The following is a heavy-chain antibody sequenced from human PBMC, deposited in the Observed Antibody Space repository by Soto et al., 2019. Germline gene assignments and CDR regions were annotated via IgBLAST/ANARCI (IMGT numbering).Heavy chain of an antibody. CDR1: GLSLSTGGVG. J-gene: IGHJ6*02. CDR2: IYWEDDK. Sequence: HITLKESGPPLVQPTQTLTLTCTFSGLSLSTGGVGVGWIRQPPGKALEWLALIYWEDDKRYRPSLKSRLTITKDTSKNRVVLTMTNMDPVDTATYYCSHSRCGGDCLQSYSSHYYFGMDVWGQGTTVTVSS. V-gene: IGHV2-5*02. CDR3: SHSRCGGDCLQSYSSHYYFGMDV. D-gene: IGHD2-21*02.